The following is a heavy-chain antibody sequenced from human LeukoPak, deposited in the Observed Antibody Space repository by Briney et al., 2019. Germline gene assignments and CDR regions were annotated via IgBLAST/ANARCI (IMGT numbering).Heavy chain of an antibody. CDR3: ARDSGWYTMYYFDY. CDR1: GFTFTSYG. Sequence: ASVKVSCKASGFTFTSYGISWVRQAPGQGLEWMGWISAYNGNTNYAQKLQGKVTMTTDTSTSTAYMELRSLRSDDTAVYYCARDSGWYTMYYFDYWGQGTLVTVSS. J-gene: IGHJ4*02. CDR2: ISAYNGNT. D-gene: IGHD2-15*01. V-gene: IGHV1-18*01.